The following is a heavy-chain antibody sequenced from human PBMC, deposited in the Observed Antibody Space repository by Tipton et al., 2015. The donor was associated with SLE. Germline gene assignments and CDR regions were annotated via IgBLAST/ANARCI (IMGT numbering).Heavy chain of an antibody. CDR2: IYDSGST. V-gene: IGHV4-38-2*02. D-gene: IGHD3-22*01. J-gene: IGHJ3*02. Sequence: TLSLTCAVSGYSISSGYYWSWIRQPPGKGLEWIGYIYDSGSTYYNPSLKSRVTISVDTSKNQFSLKLTSVTAADTAVYYCARDLVGSSGDAFDIWGQGTMVTVSS. CDR3: ARDLVGSSGDAFDI. CDR1: GYSISSGYY.